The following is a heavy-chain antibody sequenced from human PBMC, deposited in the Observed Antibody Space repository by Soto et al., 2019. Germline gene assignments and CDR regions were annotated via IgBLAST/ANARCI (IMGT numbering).Heavy chain of an antibody. D-gene: IGHD2-2*01. CDR1: GYSFTSYW. CDR2: IDPSDSYT. Sequence: GESLKISCKGSGYSFTSYWISWVRQMPGKGLEWMGRIDPSDSYTNYSPSFQGHVTISADKSISTAYLQWSSLKASDTAMYYCAIVNCSSTSCHGGYYYYGMDVWGQGTTVTVSS. CDR3: AIVNCSSTSCHGGYYYYGMDV. J-gene: IGHJ6*02. V-gene: IGHV5-10-1*01.